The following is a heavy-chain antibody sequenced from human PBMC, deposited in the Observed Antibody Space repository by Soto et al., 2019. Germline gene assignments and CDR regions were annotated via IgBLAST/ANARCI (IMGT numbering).Heavy chain of an antibody. D-gene: IGHD2-2*01. J-gene: IGHJ5*02. Sequence: QVQLQESGPGLVKPSQTLSLTCSVSGGSISSIDYFWSWIRQPPGKGLEWIGFIYHTGTTYYTPSLRSRVTISIATSKSQFSMKLNSVTAADTAVYYCARVMAAMQNWLDPWGQGTLVTVSP. V-gene: IGHV4-30-4*01. CDR2: IYHTGTT. CDR1: GGSISSIDYF. CDR3: ARVMAAMQNWLDP.